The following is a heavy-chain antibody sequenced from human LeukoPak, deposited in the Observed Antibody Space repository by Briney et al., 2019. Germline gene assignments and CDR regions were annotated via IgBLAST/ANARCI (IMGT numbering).Heavy chain of an antibody. V-gene: IGHV3-49*04. CDR1: GFTFGDYA. D-gene: IGHD6-13*01. CDR2: IRSKAYGGTT. CDR3: TRAGSSWYTTLLSD. J-gene: IGHJ4*02. Sequence: PGGSLRLSCTASGFTFGDYAMSWVRQAPGKGLEWVGLIRSKAYGGTTEYAASVKGRFTISRDDSKSIAYLQMNSLKTEDTAVYYCTRAGSSWYTTLLSDWGQGTLVTVSS.